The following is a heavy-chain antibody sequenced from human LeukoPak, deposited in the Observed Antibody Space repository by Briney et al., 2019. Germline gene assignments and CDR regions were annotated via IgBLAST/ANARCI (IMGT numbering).Heavy chain of an antibody. Sequence: AGGSLRHSCAASGFTVSNNYMSWVRQAPGKGLEWISVIYSGGSTYYADSVKGRFTISRDNSKNTLYLQMNSLRAEDTAVYYCLGTTDYWGQGTLVTVSS. J-gene: IGHJ4*02. V-gene: IGHV3-53*01. CDR1: GFTVSNNY. D-gene: IGHD7-27*01. CDR2: IYSGGST. CDR3: LGTTDY.